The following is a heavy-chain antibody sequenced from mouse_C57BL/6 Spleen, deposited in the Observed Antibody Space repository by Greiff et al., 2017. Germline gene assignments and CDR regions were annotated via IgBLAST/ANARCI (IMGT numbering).Heavy chain of an antibody. CDR2: IYPGDGDT. D-gene: IGHD1-1*01. Sequence: VQLQQSGAELVKPGASVKISCKASGYAFSSYWMNWVKQRPGKGLEWIGQIYPGDGDTNYNGKFKGKATLTADKSSSTAYMQLSSLTSEDSAVYFCAGSSSYDYFDDWGQGTTLTVSS. J-gene: IGHJ2*01. CDR1: GYAFSSYW. V-gene: IGHV1-80*01. CDR3: AGSSSYDYFDD.